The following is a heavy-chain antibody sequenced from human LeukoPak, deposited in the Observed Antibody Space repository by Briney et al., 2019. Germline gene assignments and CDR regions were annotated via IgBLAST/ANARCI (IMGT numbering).Heavy chain of an antibody. D-gene: IGHD2-21*02. CDR2: MDQYGSQE. J-gene: IGHJ4*02. CDR3: ATDRLGRLNY. Sequence: GGSLRLSCVTSGFNFNGHWMSWVRQAPGKGLEWVADMDQYGSQEHYLDSVKGRFTISRDNAQKSLFLHMHSLRAEDTAIYYCATDRLGRLNYWGQGTLVTASS. CDR1: GFNFNGHW. V-gene: IGHV3-7*03.